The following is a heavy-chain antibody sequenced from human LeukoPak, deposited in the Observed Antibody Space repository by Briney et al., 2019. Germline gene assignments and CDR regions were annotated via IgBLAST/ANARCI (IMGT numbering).Heavy chain of an antibody. J-gene: IGHJ4*02. CDR2: ISAYNGNT. CDR3: ARAVRVKRTYYYDSSGYSPYYFDY. Sequence: ASVKVSCKASGYTFTSYGISWVRQAPGQGLEWMGWISAYNGNTNYAQKLQGRVTMTTDTSTSTAYMELRSLRSDDTAVYYCARAVRVKRTYYYDSSGYSPYYFDYWGQGTLVTVSS. CDR1: GYTFTSYG. V-gene: IGHV1-18*01. D-gene: IGHD3-22*01.